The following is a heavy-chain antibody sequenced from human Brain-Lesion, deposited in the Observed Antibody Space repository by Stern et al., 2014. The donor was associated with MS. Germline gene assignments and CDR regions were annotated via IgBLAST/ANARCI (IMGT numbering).Heavy chain of an antibody. CDR3: ARHDSVPRPSQLYSARDRGPGYFDY. CDR1: GGSISSSTYY. CDR2: IYYSGFT. D-gene: IGHD1-26*01. J-gene: IGHJ4*02. Sequence: QLVESGPGLVKPSETMSLTCTVSGGSISSSTYYWAWIRQPPGKGLEWIGNIYYSGFTYYNPSLKSRFTISVDMSKNQFSLKLSSVPAADTAIYYCARHDSVPRPSQLYSARDRGPGYFDYWGQGTLVTVSS. V-gene: IGHV4-39*01.